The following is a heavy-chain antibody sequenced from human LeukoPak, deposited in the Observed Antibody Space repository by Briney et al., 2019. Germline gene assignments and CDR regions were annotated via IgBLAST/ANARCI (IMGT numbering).Heavy chain of an antibody. CDR1: GYSFTSYW. V-gene: IGHV5-51*01. Sequence: GESLKISCKGSGYSFTSYWIGWVRQMPGKGLEWMGIIYPGDSDTRYSPSFQGQVTISANKSISTAYLQWSSLKASDTAMYYCARGVVVPAAITGFDYWGQGTLVTVSS. D-gene: IGHD2-2*02. J-gene: IGHJ4*02. CDR3: ARGVVVPAAITGFDY. CDR2: IYPGDSDT.